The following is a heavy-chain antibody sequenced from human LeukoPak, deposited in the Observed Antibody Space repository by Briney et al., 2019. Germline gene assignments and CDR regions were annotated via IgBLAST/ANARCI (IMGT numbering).Heavy chain of an antibody. D-gene: IGHD3-16*02. J-gene: IGHJ4*02. V-gene: IGHV3-23*01. CDR3: AKLEPYIVTVPKYYFDY. CDR1: GFTFSSYA. Sequence: PWGSLRLSCAASGFTFSSYAMSWVRQAPGKGLEWVSAISGSGGSTYYADSVKGRFTISRDNSKNTLYLQMNSLRAEDTAVYYCAKLEPYIVTVPKYYFDYWGQGTLVTVSS. CDR2: ISGSGGST.